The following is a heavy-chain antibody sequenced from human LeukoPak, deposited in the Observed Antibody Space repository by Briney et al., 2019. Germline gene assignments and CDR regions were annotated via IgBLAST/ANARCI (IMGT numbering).Heavy chain of an antibody. Sequence: KPGGSLRLSCAASGFTFSSYSMKWVRQAPGKRLECVSSISSSSSYIYYADSVKGRFTISRDNAKNSLYLQMNSLRAEDTAVYYCARDYYDSSGYQPFDYWGQGTLVTVSS. CDR2: ISSSSSYI. D-gene: IGHD3-22*01. CDR3: ARDYYDSSGYQPFDY. CDR1: GFTFSSYS. J-gene: IGHJ4*02. V-gene: IGHV3-21*01.